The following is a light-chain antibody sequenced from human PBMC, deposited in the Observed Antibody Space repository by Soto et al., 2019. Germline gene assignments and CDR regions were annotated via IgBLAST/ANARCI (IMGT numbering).Light chain of an antibody. CDR2: GAS. CDR1: QSISSSY. CDR3: QQYGSSPPYT. Sequence: EIVLTQSPGTLSLTPGERATLSCRASQSISSSYLAWYQQTSGQAPRLLIYGASSRATGIPDRFSGSGSGTDFTLTISRLEPEDFAVYYCQQYGSSPPYTFGQGTKLEIK. V-gene: IGKV3-20*01. J-gene: IGKJ2*01.